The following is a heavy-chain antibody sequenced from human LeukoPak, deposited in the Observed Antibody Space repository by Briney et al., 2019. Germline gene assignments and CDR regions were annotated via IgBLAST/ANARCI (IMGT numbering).Heavy chain of an antibody. CDR3: ARQRYDFWSGYGWFDP. CDR2: IYYSGST. Sequence: SETLSLTCTVPGGSIRSSSYYWGWIRQPPGKGLKWIGSIYYSGSTYYNPSLKSRVTISVDTSKNQFSLKLSSVTAADTAVYYCARQRYDFWSGYGWFDPWGQGTLVTVSS. V-gene: IGHV4-39*01. D-gene: IGHD3-3*01. CDR1: GGSIRSSSYY. J-gene: IGHJ5*02.